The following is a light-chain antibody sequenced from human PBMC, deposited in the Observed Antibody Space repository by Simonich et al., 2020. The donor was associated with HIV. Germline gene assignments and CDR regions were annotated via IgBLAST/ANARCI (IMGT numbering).Light chain of an antibody. Sequence: KVMTQSPATLSVSPGETATLSCRAIQSVSTNLAWYQQKPGQAPRLLIYGASTRATGIPARFSGSGSGTEFTLTISSLQPEDFAVYYCQQDYNLPMYTFGQGTKLEIK. CDR2: GAS. CDR1: QSVSTN. CDR3: QQDYNLPMYT. J-gene: IGKJ2*01. V-gene: IGKV3-15*01.